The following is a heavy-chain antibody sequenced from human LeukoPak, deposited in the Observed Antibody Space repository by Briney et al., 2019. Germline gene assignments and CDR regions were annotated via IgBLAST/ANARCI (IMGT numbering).Heavy chain of an antibody. D-gene: IGHD6-25*01. CDR2: IHHSGST. CDR1: GGSFSGYY. J-gene: IGHJ4*02. V-gene: IGHV4-34*01. CDR3: ARGGPHYLARLDPFDF. Sequence: SETLSLTCAVYGGSFSGYYWTWIRQPPGKGLEWIGEIHHSGSTNYNPSLKSRVTISVDTSKNQFSLKLSSVTAADTAVYYCARGGPHYLARLDPFDFWGQGTLVTVSS.